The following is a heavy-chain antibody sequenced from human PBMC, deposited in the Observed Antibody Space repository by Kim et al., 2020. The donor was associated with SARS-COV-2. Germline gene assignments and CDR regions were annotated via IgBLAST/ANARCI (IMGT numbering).Heavy chain of an antibody. J-gene: IGHJ4*02. CDR2: ISWNSHTT. D-gene: IGHD6-13*01. CDR1: GFTFDDYA. CDR3: TKDRFSSSSYYFEY. Sequence: GGSLRLSCAASGFTFDDYAMHWVRQAPGKGLEWVSGISWNSHTTVYADSVKGRFTISRDNAKNSLYLQMDSLRTEDTALYYCTKDRFSSSSYYFEYWGQGTLVTVSS. V-gene: IGHV3-9*01.